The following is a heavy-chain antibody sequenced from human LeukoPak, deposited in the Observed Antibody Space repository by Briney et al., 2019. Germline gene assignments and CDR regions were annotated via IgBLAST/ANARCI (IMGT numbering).Heavy chain of an antibody. CDR3: AREGFDSSGYSFDY. Sequence: AGGSLRLSCAASGFTFSSYAMHWVRQAPGKGLEWVAVISYDGSNKYYADSVKGRFTISRDNSKNTLYLQMNSLRAEDTAVYYCAREGFDSSGYSFDYWGQGTLVTVSS. J-gene: IGHJ4*02. D-gene: IGHD3-22*01. CDR1: GFTFSSYA. V-gene: IGHV3-30-3*01. CDR2: ISYDGSNK.